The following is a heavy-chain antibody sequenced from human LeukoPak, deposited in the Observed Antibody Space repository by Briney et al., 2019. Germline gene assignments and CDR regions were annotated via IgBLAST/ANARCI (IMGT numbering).Heavy chain of an antibody. Sequence: PGGSLRLSCAASGFTFSSYSMNWVRQAPGKGLEWVSYISSSSTIYYADSVKGRFTISRDNAKNLLYLQMNSLRAEDTAVYYCARHFDSGSYSNVFDYWGQGTLVTVSS. V-gene: IGHV3-48*04. CDR3: ARHFDSGSYSNVFDY. CDR2: ISSSSTI. J-gene: IGHJ4*02. CDR1: GFTFSSYS. D-gene: IGHD1-26*01.